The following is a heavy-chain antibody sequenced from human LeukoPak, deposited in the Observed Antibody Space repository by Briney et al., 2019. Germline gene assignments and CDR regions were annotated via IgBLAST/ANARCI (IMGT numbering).Heavy chain of an antibody. Sequence: PGGSLRLSCAASGFTFSSSAMSWVRQAPGKGLEWVAVVSYDGNNLYYADSVKGRFTISRDNSKNTLYLQMNSLRVEDTAVYYCARDLKPQYYDGMDVWGQGTTVTVSS. CDR3: ARDLKPQYYDGMDV. D-gene: IGHD3-9*01. CDR2: VSYDGNNL. CDR1: GFTFSSSA. J-gene: IGHJ6*02. V-gene: IGHV3-30-3*01.